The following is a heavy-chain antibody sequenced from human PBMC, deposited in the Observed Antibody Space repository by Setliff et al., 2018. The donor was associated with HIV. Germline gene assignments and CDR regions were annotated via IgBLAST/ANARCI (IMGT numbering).Heavy chain of an antibody. CDR2: IIYSGNT. Sequence: PSETLSLTCSVSDDSITNAGYYWSWIRQHPVKGLEWIGYIIYSGNTNYNPSKDHFSLKLRSVTAADTAVYYCARDRALRFSKSPSFNYFDVWGQGALVTVSS. V-gene: IGHV4-31*01. CDR3: ARDRALRFSKSPSFNYFDV. D-gene: IGHD3-10*01. CDR1: DDSITNAGYY. J-gene: IGHJ4*02.